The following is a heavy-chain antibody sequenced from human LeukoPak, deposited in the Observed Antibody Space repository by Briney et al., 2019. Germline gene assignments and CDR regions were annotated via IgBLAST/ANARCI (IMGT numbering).Heavy chain of an antibody. Sequence: SVKVSCKASGGTFSSYAISWVRQAPGQGLEWMGRIIPILGIANYAQKFQGRVTITADKSTSTAYMELSSLRSEDTAVYYCARGSHYYDSSGYPSHKGFDPWGQGTLVTVSS. CDR3: ARGSHYYDSSGYPSHKGFDP. CDR1: GGTFSSYA. V-gene: IGHV1-69*04. D-gene: IGHD3-22*01. CDR2: IIPILGIA. J-gene: IGHJ5*02.